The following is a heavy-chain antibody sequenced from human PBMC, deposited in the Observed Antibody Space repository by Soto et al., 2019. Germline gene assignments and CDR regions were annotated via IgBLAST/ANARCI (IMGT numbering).Heavy chain of an antibody. Sequence: QVQLQESGPGLVKPSQTLSLTCTVSGGSISSGGYYWSWIRQHPGKGLEWIGYIYYSGSTYYNPSLKSRVNISVDTSKNQFTLKLSSVTAADTAVYYCASMEDDSSPDAFDIWGQGTMVTVSS. CDR2: IYYSGST. J-gene: IGHJ3*02. CDR3: ASMEDDSSPDAFDI. V-gene: IGHV4-31*03. CDR1: GGSISSGGYY. D-gene: IGHD3-22*01.